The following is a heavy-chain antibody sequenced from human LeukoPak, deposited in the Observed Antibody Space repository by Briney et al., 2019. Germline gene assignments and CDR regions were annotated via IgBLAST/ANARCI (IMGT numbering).Heavy chain of an antibody. J-gene: IGHJ4*02. D-gene: IGHD6-13*01. CDR2: ISGGGGST. CDR1: GFTFNNYA. Sequence: SGGSLRLSCAASGFTFNNYAMSWVRQAPGKGLEWVSGISGGGGSTYFADSVKGRFTISRDNSKNTLYLQMNSLRAEDTAVYYCAKSSNWIFDYWGQGTLVTVSS. CDR3: AKSSNWIFDY. V-gene: IGHV3-23*01.